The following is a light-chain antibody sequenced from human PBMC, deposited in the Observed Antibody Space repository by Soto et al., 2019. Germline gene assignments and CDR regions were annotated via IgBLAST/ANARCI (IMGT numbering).Light chain of an antibody. CDR2: DTS. V-gene: IGKV3-15*01. CDR1: RGIGST. Sequence: EVVMTQSPATLSVSPGERATLSCRASRGIGSTLAWYQQKPGQTPRLLIYDTSTRATGVPARFIGSASGTEFTLTITSLQSEDFAIYYCQHYVTWPLAFGGVTRLENK. J-gene: IGKJ4*01. CDR3: QHYVTWPLA.